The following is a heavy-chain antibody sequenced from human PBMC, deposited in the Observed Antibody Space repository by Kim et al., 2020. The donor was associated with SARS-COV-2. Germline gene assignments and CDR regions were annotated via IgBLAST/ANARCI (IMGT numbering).Heavy chain of an antibody. V-gene: IGHV1-46*01. Sequence: KFQGRVTMTRDTSTSTVYMELSSLRSEDTAVYYCERGPYDSSGYEGAFDIWGQGTMVTVSS. J-gene: IGHJ3*02. CDR3: ERGPYDSSGYEGAFDI. D-gene: IGHD3-22*01.